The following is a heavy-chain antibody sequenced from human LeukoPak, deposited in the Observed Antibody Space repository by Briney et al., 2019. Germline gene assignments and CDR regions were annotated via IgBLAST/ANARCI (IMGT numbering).Heavy chain of an antibody. CDR3: ARDRLEPAPWGSSGYYHNWFDP. Sequence: ASVKVSCKASGGTFSSYAISWVRQAPGQGLEWMGGIIPIFGTANYAQKFQGRVTTTADESTSTAYMELSSLRSEDTAVYYCARDRLEPAPWGSSGYYHNWFDPWGQGTLVTVSS. CDR1: GGTFSSYA. V-gene: IGHV1-69*13. J-gene: IGHJ5*02. CDR2: IIPIFGTA. D-gene: IGHD3-22*01.